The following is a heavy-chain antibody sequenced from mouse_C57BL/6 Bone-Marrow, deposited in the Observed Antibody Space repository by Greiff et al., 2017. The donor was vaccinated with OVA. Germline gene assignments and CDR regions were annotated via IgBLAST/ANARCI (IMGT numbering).Heavy chain of an antibody. J-gene: IGHJ4*01. CDR1: GFSIKDYY. CDR3: ARSNFYSNYVDAMDY. D-gene: IGHD2-5*01. V-gene: IGHV14-2*01. Sequence: VQLKESGAELVKPGASVKLSCTASGFSIKDYYMHWVKQRTEQGLEWIGRIDPEDGETKYAPKFQGKATITADTSSNTAYLQLSSLTSEDTAVYYCARSNFYSNYVDAMDYWGQGTSVTVSS. CDR2: IDPEDGET.